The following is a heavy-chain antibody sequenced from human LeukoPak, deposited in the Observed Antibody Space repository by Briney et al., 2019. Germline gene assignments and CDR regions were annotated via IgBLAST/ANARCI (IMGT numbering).Heavy chain of an antibody. J-gene: IGHJ4*02. CDR3: AVDYYYGSGSLDY. CDR2: ISAYNGNR. D-gene: IGHD3-10*01. Sequence: ASVKVSCKASGYTFISYSMSWVRQAPGQGLEWMGWISAYNGNRNYTQKLRDRVTMTTDTSTSTAYMELRSLRSDDTAVYYCAVDYYYGSGSLDYWGQGTLVTVSS. CDR1: GYTFISYS. V-gene: IGHV1-18*01.